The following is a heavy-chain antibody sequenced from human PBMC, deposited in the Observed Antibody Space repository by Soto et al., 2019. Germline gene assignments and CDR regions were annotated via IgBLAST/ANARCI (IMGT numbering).Heavy chain of an antibody. J-gene: IGHJ4*02. D-gene: IGHD6-19*01. Sequence: GGSLRLSCAASGFISSTYVMSWVRQAPGKGLEWVSVISASGGSTYYADSVKGRFTISRDNSKNTLYLQMNSLRAEDTAVYYCARECGSGWKTFDYWGQGTLVTVSS. CDR3: ARECGSGWKTFDY. CDR1: GFISSTYV. CDR2: ISASGGST. V-gene: IGHV3-23*01.